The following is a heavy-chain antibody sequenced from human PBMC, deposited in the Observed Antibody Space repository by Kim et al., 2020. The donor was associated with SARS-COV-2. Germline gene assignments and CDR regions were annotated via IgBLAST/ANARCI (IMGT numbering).Heavy chain of an antibody. Sequence: SETLSLTCAVYGGSFSGYYWSWIRQPPGKGLEWIGEINHSGSTNYNPSLKSRVTISVDTSKNQFSLKLSSVTAADTAVYYCARVESVGATSVGVDYWGQGTLVTVSS. CDR1: GGSFSGYY. J-gene: IGHJ4*02. CDR3: ARVESVGATSVGVDY. CDR2: INHSGST. D-gene: IGHD1-26*01. V-gene: IGHV4-34*01.